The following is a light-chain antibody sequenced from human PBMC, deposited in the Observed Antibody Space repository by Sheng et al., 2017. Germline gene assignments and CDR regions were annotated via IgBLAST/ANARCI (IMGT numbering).Light chain of an antibody. Sequence: QPVLTQPPSVSGAPGQRVTISCTGSIFNIGSIFEVHWYQQVPGTAPKFLISGNGNRPSGVPDRFSGSKSGTSASLVITGLQAEDEADYYCQSYDNSLSGYVFGTGTKVTVL. CDR1: IFNIGSIFE. CDR3: QSYDNSLSGYV. J-gene: IGLJ1*01. CDR2: GNG. V-gene: IGLV1-40*01.